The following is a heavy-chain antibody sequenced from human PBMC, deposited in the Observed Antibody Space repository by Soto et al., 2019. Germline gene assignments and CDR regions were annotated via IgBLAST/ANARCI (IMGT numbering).Heavy chain of an antibody. CDR3: ARVGSSGWSPDY. CDR2: IFYSGST. V-gene: IGHV4-59*11. J-gene: IGHJ4*02. CDR1: GGSISGHY. D-gene: IGHD6-19*01. Sequence: SETLFLTCSVSGGSISGHYWTWIRQSPGKGLEWIGYIFYSGSTNYNPSLKSRVTISVDTSKNQFSLKMSSVTAADTAVYYCARVGSSGWSPDYWGRGTLVTVSS.